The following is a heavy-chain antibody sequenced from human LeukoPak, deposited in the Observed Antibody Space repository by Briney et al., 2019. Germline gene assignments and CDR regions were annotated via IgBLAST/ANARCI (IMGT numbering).Heavy chain of an antibody. CDR2: MYSGGST. D-gene: IGHD2-2*01. CDR1: GFSVISNY. Sequence: GGSLRLSCAASGFSVISNYMSWVRQAPGKGLEWVSAMYSGGSTYYADSVKGRFTISRDNSKNTLYLQMNSLRAEDTAVYYCAKSSWDSSTAWAFDYWGQGTLVTVSS. CDR3: AKSSWDSSTAWAFDY. V-gene: IGHV3-53*01. J-gene: IGHJ4*02.